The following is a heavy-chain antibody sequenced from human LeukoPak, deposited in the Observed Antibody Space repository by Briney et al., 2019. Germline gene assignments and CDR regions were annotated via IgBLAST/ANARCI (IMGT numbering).Heavy chain of an antibody. V-gene: IGHV1-2*06. CDR2: ITPNTGDT. D-gene: IGHD3-3*01. CDR3: ARDLVGGIWSAGF. Sequence: ASVKVSCKASGYTFTGYYVHWVRQAPGQGLGWMGRITPNTGDTIYAQRFQGRATMTRDTSISAAYMELSSLRSDDTAIYYCARDLVGGIWSAGFWGQGTLVTLSS. J-gene: IGHJ4*02. CDR1: GYTFTGYY.